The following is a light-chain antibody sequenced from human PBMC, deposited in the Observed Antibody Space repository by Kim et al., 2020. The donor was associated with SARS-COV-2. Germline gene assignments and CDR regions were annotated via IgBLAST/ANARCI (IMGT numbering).Light chain of an antibody. CDR1: QRVSSSY. V-gene: IGKV3-20*01. CDR3: QQYSSSFRT. J-gene: IGKJ1*01. Sequence: SPGEIVTLPYRARQRVSSSYLAWYQHRPGQAPGLLNYDASSRATGIPDRCSGSESGTGFTLTISRLEPGDFAVYYCQQYSSSFRTFGQGTKVDIK. CDR2: DAS.